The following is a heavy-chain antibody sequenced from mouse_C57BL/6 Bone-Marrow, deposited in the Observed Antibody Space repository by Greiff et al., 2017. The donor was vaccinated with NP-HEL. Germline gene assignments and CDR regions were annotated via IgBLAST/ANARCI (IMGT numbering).Heavy chain of an antibody. Sequence: QVQLQQPGAELVKPGASVKMSCKASGYTFTSYWITWVKQRPGQGLEWIGDIYPGSGSTNYNEKFKSKATLTVDTSSSTAYMQLSSLTSEDSAVDYCARAYGSSYGFDYWGQGTTLTVSS. CDR3: ARAYGSSYGFDY. J-gene: IGHJ2*01. V-gene: IGHV1-55*01. CDR1: GYTFTSYW. CDR2: IYPGSGST. D-gene: IGHD1-1*01.